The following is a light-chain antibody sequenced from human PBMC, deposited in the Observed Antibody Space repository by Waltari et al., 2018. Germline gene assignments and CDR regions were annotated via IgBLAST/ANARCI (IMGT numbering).Light chain of an antibody. V-gene: IGKV3-20*01. CDR1: QSVSSSY. Sequence: EIVLTQSPGTLSFSPGERATLSCRASQSVSSSYLTWYQQKPGQAPRLLIDGASSRATGIPDRFSGSGSGTDFTLTISRLEPEDFAVYYCQQFGDSPRVTFGQGTRLEIK. CDR2: GAS. CDR3: QQFGDSPRVT. J-gene: IGKJ5*01.